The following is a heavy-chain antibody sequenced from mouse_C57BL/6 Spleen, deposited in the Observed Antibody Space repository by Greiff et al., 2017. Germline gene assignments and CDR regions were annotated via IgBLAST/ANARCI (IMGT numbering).Heavy chain of an antibody. CDR3: AGGAHWYFDV. J-gene: IGHJ1*03. Sequence: QVQLQQPGAELVKPGASVKLSCKASGYTFTSYWMQWVKQRPGQGLEWIGEIDPSDSYTNYNQKFKGKATLTVDTSSSTAYMQRSSLTSEDSAVYYCAGGAHWYFDVWGTGTTVTVSS. CDR2: IDPSDSYT. D-gene: IGHD3-1*01. V-gene: IGHV1-50*01. CDR1: GYTFTSYW.